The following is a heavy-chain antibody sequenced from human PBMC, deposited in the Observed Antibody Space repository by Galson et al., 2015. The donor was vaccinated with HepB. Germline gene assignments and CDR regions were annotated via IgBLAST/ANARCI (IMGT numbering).Heavy chain of an antibody. V-gene: IGHV3-23*01. J-gene: IGHJ4*02. CDR2: ISASGGST. CDR3: AKDASLYDSTFVADY. CDR1: GFTFSSYA. D-gene: IGHD3-22*01. Sequence: SLRLSCAASGFTFSSYAMSWVRQAPGKGLEWVSGISASGGSTYYADSVKGRFTISRDNSKNTLYLQMNSLRAEDRAVYYCAKDASLYDSTFVADYWGQGTLVIVSS.